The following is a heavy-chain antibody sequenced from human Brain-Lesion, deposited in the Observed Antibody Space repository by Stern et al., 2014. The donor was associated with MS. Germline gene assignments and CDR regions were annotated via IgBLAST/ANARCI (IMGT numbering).Heavy chain of an antibody. D-gene: IGHD1-26*01. CDR2: IYYSGFT. CDR1: GGSISSSTYY. J-gene: IGHJ4*02. CDR3: ARHDSVPRPSQLYSARDRGPGYFDY. V-gene: IGHV4-39*01. Sequence: QVQLLQSGPGLVKPSETLSLTCTVSGGSISSSTYYWAWIRQPPGKGLEWIGNIYYSGFTYYNPSLKSRVTISVDMSKNQFPLKLSSVTAADTAIYYCARHDSVPRPSQLYSARDRGPGYFDYWGQGTLVTVSS.